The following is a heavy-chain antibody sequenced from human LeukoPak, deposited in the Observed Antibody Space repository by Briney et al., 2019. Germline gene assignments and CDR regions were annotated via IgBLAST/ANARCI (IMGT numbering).Heavy chain of an antibody. Sequence: GGSLRPSCAASGFTVSSNYMSWVRQAPGKGLEWVSVIYSGGSTYYADSVKGRFTISRDNSKNTLYLQMNSLRAEDTAVYYCARGDPGYLDYWGQGTLVTVSS. CDR3: ARGDPGYLDY. CDR2: IYSGGST. V-gene: IGHV3-66*01. J-gene: IGHJ4*02. CDR1: GFTVSSNY.